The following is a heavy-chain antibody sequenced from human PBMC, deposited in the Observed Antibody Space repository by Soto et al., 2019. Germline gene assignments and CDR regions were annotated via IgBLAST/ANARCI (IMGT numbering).Heavy chain of an antibody. Sequence: QVQLVQSGAEVKKPGSSVKVSCKASGDTFSRYSITWVRQAPGHGLEWIGRIIPIFGIPTYAQKFQGRVTFTADESTSPAYMELSSLRSDDTAVYYCAREDRDRETVLVPAAIDGMDVWGQGTTVTVSS. CDR1: GDTFSRYS. CDR3: AREDRDRETVLVPAAIDGMDV. D-gene: IGHD2-2*01. J-gene: IGHJ6*02. V-gene: IGHV1-69*08. CDR2: IIPIFGIP.